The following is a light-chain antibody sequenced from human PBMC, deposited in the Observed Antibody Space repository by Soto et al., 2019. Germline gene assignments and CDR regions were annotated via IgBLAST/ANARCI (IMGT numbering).Light chain of an antibody. CDR2: DVS. CDR3: QQYNSDSPIT. V-gene: IGKV1-5*01. J-gene: IGKJ5*01. CDR1: QTLSVW. Sequence: DIQMTQSPSTLSASVGDRVTITCRSSQTLSVWLAWYQQKPGKAPNLLIYDVSTLGSGVPSRFSGSGSGTDFTLTISNLQPDDFATYYCQQYNSDSPITFGQGARLEIK.